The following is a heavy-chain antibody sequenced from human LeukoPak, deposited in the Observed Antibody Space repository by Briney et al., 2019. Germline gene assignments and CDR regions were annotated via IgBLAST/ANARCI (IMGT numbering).Heavy chain of an antibody. CDR1: GFTFSSYD. V-gene: IGHV3-23*01. Sequence: GGSLRFSCAASGFTFSSYDMSWVRQAPGKGLEWVSGISGTGGSTYNADSVKGRFTVSRDKSKNTLYLQMNSLRAEDTAVYYCARAPGLLTVDYWGQGTLVTVSS. CDR2: ISGTGGST. D-gene: IGHD2-15*01. J-gene: IGHJ4*02. CDR3: ARAPGLLTVDY.